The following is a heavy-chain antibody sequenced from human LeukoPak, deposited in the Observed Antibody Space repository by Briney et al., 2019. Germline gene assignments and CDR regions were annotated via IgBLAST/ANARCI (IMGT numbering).Heavy chain of an antibody. CDR3: ASVGYDRPGDY. D-gene: IGHD3-22*01. Sequence: GGSLRLSCAASGFTSSSYGMHWVRQAPGKGLEWVAVIWYDGSNKYYADSVKGRFTISRDNSKNTLYLQMNSLRAEDTAVYYCASVGYDRPGDYWGQGTLVTVSS. CDR1: GFTSSSYG. J-gene: IGHJ4*02. CDR2: IWYDGSNK. V-gene: IGHV3-33*01.